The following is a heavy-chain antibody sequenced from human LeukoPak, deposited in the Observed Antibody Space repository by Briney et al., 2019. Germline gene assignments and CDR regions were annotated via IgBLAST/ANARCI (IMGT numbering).Heavy chain of an antibody. J-gene: IGHJ6*03. CDR3: ARLTLNTVYSYYYFMDV. V-gene: IGHV3-72*01. CDR2: TKNKVNSYTT. CDR1: GFTFSSYW. D-gene: IGHD2-2*02. Sequence: GGSLRLSCAASGFTFSSYWMSWVRQAPGKGLEWVGRTKNKVNSYTTIYAASAEGRFTISRDDSENSLYLHMHSLKTEDTAVYYCARLTLNTVYSYYYFMDVWGKGTTVTVSS.